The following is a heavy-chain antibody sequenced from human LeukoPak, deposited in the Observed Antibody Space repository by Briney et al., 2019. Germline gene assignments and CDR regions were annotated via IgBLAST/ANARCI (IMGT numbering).Heavy chain of an antibody. CDR1: GGSVGSAGYY. V-gene: IGHV4-61*08. J-gene: IGHJ4*02. CDR2: IYYIRNT. D-gene: IGHD1-26*01. CDR3: ARTQSQSGSYRYYFGY. Sequence: SETLSLTCTVSGGSVGSAGYYWSRIRQPPGGGLEWIGYIYYIRNTNYNPSLKSRVTMSPDPSKNQFSLKLNSVTAADTAVYYCARTQSQSGSYRYYFGYWGQGTLVTVSS.